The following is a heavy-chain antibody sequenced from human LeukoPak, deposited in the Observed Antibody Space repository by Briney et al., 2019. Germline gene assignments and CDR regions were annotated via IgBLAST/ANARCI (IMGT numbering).Heavy chain of an antibody. CDR3: ARARKYCGGDCYSDYFDY. CDR2: IYTSGST. J-gene: IGHJ4*02. D-gene: IGHD2-21*02. CDR1: GGSISSYY. V-gene: IGHV4-4*07. Sequence: PSETLSLTCTVSGGSISSYYWSWIRQPAGKGLEWIGRIYTSGSTNYNPSLKSRVTMSVDTSKNQSSLKLSSVTAADTAVYYCARARKYCGGDCYSDYFDYWGQGTLVTVSS.